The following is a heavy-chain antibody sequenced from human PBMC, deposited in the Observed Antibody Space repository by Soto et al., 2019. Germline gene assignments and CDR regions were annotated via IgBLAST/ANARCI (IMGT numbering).Heavy chain of an antibody. CDR1: GGSISSGGYY. V-gene: IGHV4-31*03. CDR3: ARVGKLTVTTLWGSRTWVYFDY. D-gene: IGHD4-17*01. Sequence: SETLSLTCTVSGGSISSGGYYWSWIRQHPGKGLEWIGYIYYSGSTYYNPSLKSRVTISVDTSKNQFSLKLSSVTAADTAVYYCARVGKLTVTTLWGSRTWVYFDYWGQGTLVTVSS. J-gene: IGHJ4*02. CDR2: IYYSGST.